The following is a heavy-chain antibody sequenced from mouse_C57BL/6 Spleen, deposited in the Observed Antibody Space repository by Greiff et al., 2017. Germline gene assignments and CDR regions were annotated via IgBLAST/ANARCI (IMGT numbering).Heavy chain of an antibody. J-gene: IGHJ4*01. CDR1: GYAFSSSW. D-gene: IGHD6-1*01. CDR3: ARREASNAMGY. CDR2: IYPGDGDT. V-gene: IGHV1-82*01. Sequence: VQLQQSGPELVKPGASVKISCKASGYAFSSSWMNWVKQRPGKGLEWIGRIYPGDGDTNSNGKFKGKATLTADKSSSTAYMQLSSVTSADSAVYVCARREASNAMGYWGQGTAVTVSS.